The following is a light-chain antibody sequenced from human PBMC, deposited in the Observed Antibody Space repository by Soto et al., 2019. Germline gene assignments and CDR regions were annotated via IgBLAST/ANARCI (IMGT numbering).Light chain of an antibody. CDR2: GNN. CDR1: SSNIGAGYD. J-gene: IGLJ7*01. V-gene: IGLV1-40*01. Sequence: QSVLTQPPSVSGAPGQRVTISCTGSSSNIGAGYDVHWYLQLPGTAPKLLIYGNNNRPSGVPDRSSGSRSGTSASLAITGLQAEDEADYYCQSYDSSLSVWVFGGGTQLTVL. CDR3: QSYDSSLSVWV.